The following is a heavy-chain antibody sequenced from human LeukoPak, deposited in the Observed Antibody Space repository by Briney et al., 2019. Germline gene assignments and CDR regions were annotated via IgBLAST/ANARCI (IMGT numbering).Heavy chain of an antibody. Sequence: GESLNFSCRGFGYSFTSYWIGRVRQLPGKGLEWMGIIYPGDSDTRYSPSFQGQVTISADKSISTAYLQWSSLKASDTAMYYCARHRNWNDCDDWGQGTLVTVAS. CDR3: ARHRNWNDCDD. CDR2: IYPGDSDT. V-gene: IGHV5-51*01. J-gene: IGHJ4*02. CDR1: GYSFTSYW. D-gene: IGHD1-1*01.